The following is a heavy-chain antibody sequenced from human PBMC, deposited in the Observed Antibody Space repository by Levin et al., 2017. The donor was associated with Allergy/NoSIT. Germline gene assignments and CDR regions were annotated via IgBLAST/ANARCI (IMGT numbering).Heavy chain of an antibody. J-gene: IGHJ4*02. V-gene: IGHV4-59*08. CDR1: GASISSYY. Sequence: SETLSLTCTVSGASISSYYWSWIRQSPGKGLEWIGYIYSSANINYNPSLKSRVTISVDTSKNQFSLKLSSVTAADTAVYYCARHWDGSGSYYSFDCWGQGTLVTVSS. CDR2: IYSSANI. D-gene: IGHD3-10*01. CDR3: ARHWDGSGSYYSFDC.